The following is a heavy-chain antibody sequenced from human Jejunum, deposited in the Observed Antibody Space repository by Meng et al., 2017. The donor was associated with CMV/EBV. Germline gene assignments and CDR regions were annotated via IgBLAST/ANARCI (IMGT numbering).Heavy chain of an antibody. J-gene: IGHJ4*02. V-gene: IGHV3-30-3*01. CDR2: MAYDGSNK. CDR1: GFTFGSYA. Sequence: QIQLVESGXGVVQPXMSLRLXXXASGFTFGSYAMHWVRQAPGKGLEWVAIMAYDGSNKYYADSVKGRFTISRDNDKNTLYLQMNTLRPEDTAVYYCARGGLGGYTYGNYYFDNWGQGTLVTVSS. CDR3: ARGGLGGYTYGNYYFDN. D-gene: IGHD5-18*01.